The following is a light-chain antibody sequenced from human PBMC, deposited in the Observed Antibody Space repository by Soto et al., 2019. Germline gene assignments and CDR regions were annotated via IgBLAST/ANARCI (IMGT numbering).Light chain of an antibody. V-gene: IGLV2-11*01. CDR3: CSYAGSPYVV. J-gene: IGLJ2*01. Sequence: QSALTQPRSVSGSPGQSVTISCTGTSSDVGGYNYVSWYQQHPGKAPKLMIYDVSKRPSGVPDRFSGSKSGNTASLTISGLQAEDEGAYYCCSYAGSPYVVFGGGTQLTVL. CDR1: SSDVGGYNY. CDR2: DVS.